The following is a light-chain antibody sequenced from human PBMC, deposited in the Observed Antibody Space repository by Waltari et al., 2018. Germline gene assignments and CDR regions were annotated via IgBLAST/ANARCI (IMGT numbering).Light chain of an antibody. Sequence: SGASQGVRSNLAWYQQKPGQAPRLLIFGASTRATGFPARFSGGGSGTEFTLTITSLQSEDSAVYFCQQYDSQPLTFGGGTFVEIK. J-gene: IGKJ4*01. V-gene: IGKV3-15*01. CDR2: GAS. CDR3: QQYDSQPLT. CDR1: QGVRSN.